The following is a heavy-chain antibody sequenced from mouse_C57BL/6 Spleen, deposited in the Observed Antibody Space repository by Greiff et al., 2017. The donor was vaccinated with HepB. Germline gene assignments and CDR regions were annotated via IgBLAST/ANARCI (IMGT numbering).Heavy chain of an antibody. V-gene: IGHV1-72*01. CDR1: GYTFTSYW. J-gene: IGHJ4*01. CDR2: IDPNSGGT. CDR3: ARYPTIVTRYYAMDY. Sequence: QVQLKQPGAELVKPGASVKLSCKASGYTFTSYWMHWVKQRPGRGLEWIGRIDPNSGGTKYNEKFKSKATLTVDKPSSTAYMQLSSLTSEDSAVYYCARYPTIVTRYYAMDYWGQGTSVTVSS. D-gene: IGHD2-5*01.